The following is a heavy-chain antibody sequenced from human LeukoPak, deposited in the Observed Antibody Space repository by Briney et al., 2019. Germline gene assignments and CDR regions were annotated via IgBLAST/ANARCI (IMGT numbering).Heavy chain of an antibody. V-gene: IGHV3-23*01. D-gene: IGHD2-8*01. CDR2: ISGSGDIT. CDR1: GFIFSSHV. CDR3: ARYVMGLDF. Sequence: PGGSLRLSCAASGFIFSSHVMSWVRQAPGKGLEWVSAISGSGDITSYADSVKGRFTISRDNSKNTLHLQMNSLRAEDTAVYYCARYVMGLDFWGQGTLVTVSS. J-gene: IGHJ4*02.